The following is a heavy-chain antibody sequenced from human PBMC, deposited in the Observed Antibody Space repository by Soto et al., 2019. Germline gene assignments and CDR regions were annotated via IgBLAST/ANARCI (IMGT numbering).Heavy chain of an antibody. J-gene: IGHJ4*02. V-gene: IGHV1-8*01. CDR3: ARGNADYDFWSGYYPYFDY. CDR2: MNPNSGNT. Sequence: ASVKVSCKASGYTFTSYDINWVRQATGQGLEWMGWMNPNSGNTGYAQKFQGRVTMTRNTSISTAYMELSSLRSEDTAVYYCARGNADYDFWSGYYPYFDYWGQGTLVTVSS. CDR1: GYTFTSYD. D-gene: IGHD3-3*01.